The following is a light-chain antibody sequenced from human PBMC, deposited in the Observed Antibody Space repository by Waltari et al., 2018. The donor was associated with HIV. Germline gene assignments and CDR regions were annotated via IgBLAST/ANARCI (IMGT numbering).Light chain of an antibody. Sequence: DIQMTQSPSPLSALVGDRVTITCRASQDISNYLAWFQQTPGKAPKSLIFAASNLQSGVPSRFLGAGSGTNFTLTIRSLQPEDFATYYCHQYNTFPLTFG. CDR3: HQYNTFPLT. CDR1: QDISNY. V-gene: IGKV1-16*01. J-gene: IGKJ2*01. CDR2: AAS.